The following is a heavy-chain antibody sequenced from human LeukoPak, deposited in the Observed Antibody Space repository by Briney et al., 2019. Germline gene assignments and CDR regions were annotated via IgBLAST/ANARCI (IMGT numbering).Heavy chain of an antibody. CDR1: GFTFSTYN. V-gene: IGHV3-21*04. CDR3: ARRAGAYSHPYDY. CDR2: ISSGRTYR. Sequence: GGSLRLSCAASGFTFSTYNMNWVRQAPGKGVEWVSSISSGRTYRYYAASVKGRFTISRDNAKNTLYLQMNSLRAEDTAVYYCARRAGAYSHPYDYWGQGTLVTVSS. D-gene: IGHD4/OR15-4a*01. J-gene: IGHJ4*02.